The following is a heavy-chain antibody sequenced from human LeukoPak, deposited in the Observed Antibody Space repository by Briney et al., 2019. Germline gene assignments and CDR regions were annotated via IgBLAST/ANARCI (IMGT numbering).Heavy chain of an antibody. CDR3: VKAPRGSSYYMDV. Sequence: GGSLRLSCAASGFSFDDYAMHWVRQGPGKGLEWLSLINGDGGRTDYTDSVKGRFTISRDSSKNSLYLRMNSLRIEDTAFYYCVKAPRGSSYYMDVWGKGTTVTVSS. J-gene: IGHJ6*03. V-gene: IGHV3-43*02. CDR2: INGDGGRT. CDR1: GFSFDDYA. D-gene: IGHD3-10*01.